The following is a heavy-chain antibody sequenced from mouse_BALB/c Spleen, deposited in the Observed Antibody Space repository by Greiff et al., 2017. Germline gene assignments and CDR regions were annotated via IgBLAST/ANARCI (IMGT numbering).Heavy chain of an antibody. D-gene: IGHD2-2*01. CDR3: ARSGYDPWFAY. V-gene: IGHV5-17*02. CDR1: GFTFSSFG. CDR2: ISSGSSTI. J-gene: IGHJ3*01. Sequence: EVKLQESGGGLVQPGGSRKLSCAASGFTFSSFGMHWVRQAPEKGLEWVAYISSGSSTIYYADTVKGRFTISRDNPKNTLFLQMTSLRSEDTAMYYCARSGYDPWFAYWGQGTLVTVSA.